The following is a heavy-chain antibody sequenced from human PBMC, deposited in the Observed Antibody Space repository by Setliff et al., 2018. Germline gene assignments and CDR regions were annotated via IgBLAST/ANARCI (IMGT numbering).Heavy chain of an antibody. CDR2: ISAGSSRT. CDR1: GFLFSAHA. D-gene: IGHD3-10*01. CDR3: VKDSSGRDAFDI. V-gene: IGHV3-23*01. Sequence: GGFLRLSCGASGFLFSAHAMSWVRQAPEQGLEWVAAISAGSSRTYYAESVKGRFTISRDKSNNTPYLQMDSLRAEDTAVYYCVKDSSGRDAFDIWSQGTMVT. J-gene: IGHJ3*02.